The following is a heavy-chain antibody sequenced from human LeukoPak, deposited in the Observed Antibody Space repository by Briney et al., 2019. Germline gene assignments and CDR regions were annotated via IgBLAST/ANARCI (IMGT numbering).Heavy chain of an antibody. J-gene: IGHJ3*02. CDR1: GFTFDEYG. V-gene: IGHV3-9*01. D-gene: IGHD2-21*02. CDR2: ISWNSGRI. CDR3: AKAQVVTAIQPDAFDI. Sequence: GRSLRLSCAASGFTFDEYGMHWVRHAPGKGLEWVSGISWNSGRIRYADSVKGRFTISRDNAKNSLYLQMNSLRAEDTALYYCAKAQVVTAIQPDAFDIWGQGTMVTVS.